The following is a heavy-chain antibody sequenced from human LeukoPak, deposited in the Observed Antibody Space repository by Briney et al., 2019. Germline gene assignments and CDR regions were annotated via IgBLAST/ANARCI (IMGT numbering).Heavy chain of an antibody. V-gene: IGHV4-30-2*01. Sequence: PSETLSLTCTVSGGSISSGGYYWSWIRQPPGKGLEWIGYIYHSGSTYYNPSLKSRVTISVDRSKNQFSLKLSSVTAADTAVYYCAREPRGAIFGVGYYFDYWGQGTLVTVSS. D-gene: IGHD3-3*01. CDR1: GGSISSGGYY. J-gene: IGHJ4*02. CDR3: AREPRGAIFGVGYYFDY. CDR2: IYHSGST.